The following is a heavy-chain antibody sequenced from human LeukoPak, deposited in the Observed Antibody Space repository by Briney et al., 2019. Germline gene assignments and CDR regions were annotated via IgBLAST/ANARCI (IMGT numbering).Heavy chain of an antibody. CDR3: AREPATLRGKLHFDY. CDR2: IYYSGST. Sequence: SETLSLTCTVSGGSISSYYWSWIRQPPGKGLEWIGYIYYSGSTNYNPSLKSRVTISVDTSKNQFSLKLSSVTAADTAVYYCAREPATLRGKLHFDYWGQGTLVTVSS. D-gene: IGHD3-16*01. J-gene: IGHJ4*02. CDR1: GGSISSYY. V-gene: IGHV4-59*12.